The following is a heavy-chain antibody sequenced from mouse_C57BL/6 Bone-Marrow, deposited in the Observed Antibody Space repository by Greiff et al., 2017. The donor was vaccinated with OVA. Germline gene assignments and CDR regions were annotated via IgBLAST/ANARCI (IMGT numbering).Heavy chain of an antibody. D-gene: IGHD1-1*01. V-gene: IGHV1-9*01. CDR1: GYTFTGYW. CDR3: AREVCYSCSWAWFAY. Sequence: QVQLQQPGAELMKPGASVKLSCKATGYTFTGYWIEWVKQRPGHGLEWIGEILPGSGSTTYNEKFKGKATLTADTSSNTAYMQLSSLTTEDSAVYDCAREVCYSCSWAWFAYWGQGTLVTVAA. J-gene: IGHJ3*01. CDR2: ILPGSGST.